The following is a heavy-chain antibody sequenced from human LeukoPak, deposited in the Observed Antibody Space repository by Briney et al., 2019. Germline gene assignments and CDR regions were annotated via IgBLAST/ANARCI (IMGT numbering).Heavy chain of an antibody. D-gene: IGHD2-21*01. CDR3: ARPTYSSHDAFDI. Sequence: GESLKIFCKGSGYSFTSYWIGWVRPMPGKGLEWMGIIYPGDSDTRYSPSFQGQVTISADKSISTAYLQWSSLKASDTAMYYCARPTYSSHDAFDIWGQGTMVTVSS. J-gene: IGHJ3*02. V-gene: IGHV5-51*01. CDR1: GYSFTSYW. CDR2: IYPGDSDT.